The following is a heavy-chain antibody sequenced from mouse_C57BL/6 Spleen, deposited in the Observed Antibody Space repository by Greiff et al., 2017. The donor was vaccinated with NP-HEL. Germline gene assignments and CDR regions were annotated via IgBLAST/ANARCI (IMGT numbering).Heavy chain of an antibody. CDR3: ARSYDGYYDGFDY. D-gene: IGHD2-3*01. Sequence: EVKLMESGPGLVKPSQTVFLTCTVTGISITTGNYRWSWIRQFPGNKLEWIGYIYYSGTITYNPSLTSRTNITRDTPKNQFFLEMNSLTAEDTATYYCARSYDGYYDGFDYWGQGTTLTVSS. CDR1: GISITTGNYR. V-gene: IGHV3-5*01. CDR2: IYYSGTI. J-gene: IGHJ2*01.